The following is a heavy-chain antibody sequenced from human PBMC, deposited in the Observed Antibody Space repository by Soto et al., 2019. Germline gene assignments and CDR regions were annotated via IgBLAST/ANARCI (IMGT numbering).Heavy chain of an antibody. CDR2: ISADGGAT. D-gene: IGHD2-21*02. J-gene: IGHJ5*01. CDR1: EFTFSTYA. V-gene: IGHV3-23*01. Sequence: AGGSLRLSCTASEFTFSTYAMSWVRQAPGKGLEWVSAISADGGATYYAGSVKGRFTISRDNSKNTLYVQMNSLRAEDTAVYYCAKCGVLVTRSGGWRNWFDSWGQGTLVTVSS. CDR3: AKCGVLVTRSGGWRNWFDS.